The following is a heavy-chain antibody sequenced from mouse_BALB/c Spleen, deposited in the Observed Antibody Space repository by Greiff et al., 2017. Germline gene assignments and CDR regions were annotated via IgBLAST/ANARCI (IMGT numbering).Heavy chain of an antibody. CDR1: GFTFSSFG. Sequence: EVQLVESGGGLVQPGGSRKLSCAASGFTFSSFGMHWVRQAPEKGLEWVAYISSGSSTIYYADTVKGRFTISRDNPKNTLFLQMTSLRSEDTAMYYCARGAYGSSSWFAYWGQGTLVTVSA. D-gene: IGHD1-1*01. J-gene: IGHJ3*01. V-gene: IGHV5-17*02. CDR2: ISSGSSTI. CDR3: ARGAYGSSSWFAY.